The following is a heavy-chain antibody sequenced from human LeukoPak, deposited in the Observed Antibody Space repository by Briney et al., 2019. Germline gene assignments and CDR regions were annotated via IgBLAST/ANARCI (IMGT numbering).Heavy chain of an antibody. CDR1: GYTFTSYG. D-gene: IGHD3-10*01. V-gene: IGHV1-18*01. CDR3: ARADQYYYGSGSYWSGFDP. J-gene: IGHJ5*02. Sequence: AASVKVSCKASGYTFTSYGISWVRQAPGQGLEWMGWISAYNGNTNYAQKLQGRVTMTTDTSTSTAYMELRSLRPDDTAVYYCARADQYYYGSGSYWSGFDPWGQGTLVTVSS. CDR2: ISAYNGNT.